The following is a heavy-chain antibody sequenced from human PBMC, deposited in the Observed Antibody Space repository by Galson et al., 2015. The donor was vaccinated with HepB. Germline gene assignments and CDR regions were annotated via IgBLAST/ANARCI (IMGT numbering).Heavy chain of an antibody. J-gene: IGHJ5*02. V-gene: IGHV1-69-2*01. Sequence: VKVSCKVFGYTFRDHYIHWVQQAPGKGLEWMGLVDPDDGVTICAENFQGRVTIAADTATDTAYMELSSLTSEDTAVYYCATDLDYSNSLWFDPWGQGTLVTVSS. D-gene: IGHD4-11*01. CDR1: GYTFRDHY. CDR2: VDPDDGVT. CDR3: ATDLDYSNSLWFDP.